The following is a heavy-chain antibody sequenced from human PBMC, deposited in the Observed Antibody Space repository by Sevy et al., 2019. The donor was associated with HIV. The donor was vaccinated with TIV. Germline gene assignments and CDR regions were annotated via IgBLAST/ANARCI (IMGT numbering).Heavy chain of an antibody. J-gene: IGHJ4*02. D-gene: IGHD3-22*01. CDR1: GFSFSNYA. CDR3: ASHDSSGYQFDY. CDR2: IYSGGST. V-gene: IGHV3-66*04. Sequence: GGSLRLSCAASGFSFSNYAMSWVRQAPGKGLEWVSVIYSGGSTYYADSVKGRFTISRDNSKNTLYLQMNSLRAEDTAVYYCASHDSSGYQFDYWGQGTLVTVSS.